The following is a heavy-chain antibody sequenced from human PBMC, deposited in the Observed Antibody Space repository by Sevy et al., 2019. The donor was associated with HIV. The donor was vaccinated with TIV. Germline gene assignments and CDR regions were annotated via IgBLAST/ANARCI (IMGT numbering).Heavy chain of an antibody. CDR3: AGLAVPTFFD. CDR2: IYPGDSDS. D-gene: IGHD3-16*01. Sequence: GESLKIYCKGSGYSFTSYWIGWVRQMPGKGLEWMAVIYPGDSDSRYRPSFQGQVTISAYNSISTAYLQWSSLKASGTAMYYCAGLAVPTFFDWGQGTLVTVSS. V-gene: IGHV5-51*01. CDR1: GYSFTSYW. J-gene: IGHJ4*02.